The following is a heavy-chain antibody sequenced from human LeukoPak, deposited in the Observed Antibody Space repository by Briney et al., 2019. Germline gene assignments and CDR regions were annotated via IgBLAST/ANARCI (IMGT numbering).Heavy chain of an antibody. J-gene: IGHJ4*02. CDR3: ARDWGRRYSSGWYGDFDY. V-gene: IGHV3-30-3*01. CDR2: VSYDGSDK. D-gene: IGHD6-19*01. Sequence: GGSLRLSCAASGFTFSNYAMHWVRQAPGKGLEWVAVVSYDGSDKYYADSVKGRFTISRDNSKNTLYLQMNSLRPEDTAVYYCARDWGRRYSSGWYGDFDYWGQGTLVTVSS. CDR1: GFTFSNYA.